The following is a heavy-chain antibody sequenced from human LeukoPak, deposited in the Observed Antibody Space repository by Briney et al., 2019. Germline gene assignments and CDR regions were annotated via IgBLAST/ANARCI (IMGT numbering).Heavy chain of an antibody. CDR3: TTDLSYYYDSSGYYYRLFDI. J-gene: IGHJ3*02. D-gene: IGHD3-22*01. Sequence: GGSLRLSCAASGFTFSNAWMSWGRQAPGKGLEWVGRIKSKTDGGTTDYAAPVKGRFTISRDDSKNTLYLQMNSLKTEDTDVYYCTTDLSYYYDSSGYYYRLFDIWGQGTMVTVSS. CDR1: GFTFSNAW. CDR2: IKSKTDGGTT. V-gene: IGHV3-15*01.